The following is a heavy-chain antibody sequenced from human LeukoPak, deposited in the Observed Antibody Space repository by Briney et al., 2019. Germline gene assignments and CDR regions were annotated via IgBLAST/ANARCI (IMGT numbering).Heavy chain of an antibody. Sequence: SETLSLTRTVSGGSISTYYWSWSRQPPGKGLEWIGYIYYSGSTNYNPSLNSRVTISVETPKTQFSLKLRSVTAADTAVYYCARGGGGEYSSGWYDYWGQGTLVTVSS. J-gene: IGHJ4*02. CDR1: GGSISTYY. CDR2: IYYSGST. CDR3: ARGGGGEYSSGWYDY. V-gene: IGHV4-59*01. D-gene: IGHD6-19*01.